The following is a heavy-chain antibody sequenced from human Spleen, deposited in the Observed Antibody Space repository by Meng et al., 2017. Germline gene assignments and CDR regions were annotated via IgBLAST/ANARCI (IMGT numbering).Heavy chain of an antibody. D-gene: IGHD5-24*01. CDR2: ISYDGSNK. J-gene: IGHJ4*02. V-gene: IGHV3-30*01. CDR1: GFTFSSYA. CDR3: ARSKFRDGYNFGSIDY. Sequence: GESLKISCAASGFTFSSYAMHWVRQAPGKGLEWVAVISYDGSNKYYADSVKGRFTISRDNSKNTLYLQMNSLRTEDTAVYYCARSKFRDGYNFGSIDYWGQGTLVTVSS.